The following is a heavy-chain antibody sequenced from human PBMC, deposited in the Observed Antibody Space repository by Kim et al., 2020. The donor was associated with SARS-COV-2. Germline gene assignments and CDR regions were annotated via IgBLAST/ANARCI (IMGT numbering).Heavy chain of an antibody. Sequence: GGSLRLSCAASGFTFSSYGMHWVRQAPGKGLEWVAVISYDGSNKYYADSVKGRFTISRDNSKNTLYLQMNSLRAEDTAVYYCAKDLDPAPPIYYYYGMDVWGQGTTVTVSS. D-gene: IGHD2-2*01. V-gene: IGHV3-30*18. CDR1: GFTFSSYG. CDR2: ISYDGSNK. J-gene: IGHJ6*02. CDR3: AKDLDPAPPIYYYYGMDV.